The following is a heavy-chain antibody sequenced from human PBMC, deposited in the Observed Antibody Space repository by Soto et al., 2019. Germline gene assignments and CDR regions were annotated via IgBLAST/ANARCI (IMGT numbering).Heavy chain of an antibody. J-gene: IGHJ4*02. CDR3: ARGKRVDY. CDR1: GFTFNTNA. V-gene: IGHV3-30-3*01. Sequence: GGSLSLSCAASGFTFNTNAMHWVRQAPGKGLEWVAVISSDGSNKDYADSVKGRFTISRDNSKNTLYLQMNSLRAEDTAVYYCARGKRVDYWGQGTLVTVSS. CDR2: ISSDGSNK.